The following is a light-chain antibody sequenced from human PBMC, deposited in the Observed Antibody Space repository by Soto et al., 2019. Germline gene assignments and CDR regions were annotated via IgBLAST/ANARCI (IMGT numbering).Light chain of an antibody. Sequence: QSVLTQPPSASGSPGQSVTISCTGTSSDVGGNNYVSWYQQHPGKAPNLMIYEVSKRPSGVPDRFSGSKSGNAASLTVSGLQAEDEADYYCSSYAGSNNVVFGGGTKLTVL. CDR1: SSDVGGNNY. V-gene: IGLV2-8*01. CDR3: SSYAGSNNVV. CDR2: EVS. J-gene: IGLJ2*01.